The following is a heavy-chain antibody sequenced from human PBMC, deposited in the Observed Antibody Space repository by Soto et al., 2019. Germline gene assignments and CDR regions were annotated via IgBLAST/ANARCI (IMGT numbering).Heavy chain of an antibody. V-gene: IGHV1-18*01. CDR2: ISAYNGNT. CDR3: ARDRRDIVVVVAANDAFDI. Sequence: QVQLVQSGAEVKKPGASVKVSCKASGYTFTSYGISWVRQAPGQGLEWMGWISAYNGNTNYAQKLQGRVTMTTDTSTSTAYMELRSLRSDYTAVYYCARDRRDIVVVVAANDAFDIWCHGTMVTVSS. CDR1: GYTFTSYG. D-gene: IGHD2-15*01. J-gene: IGHJ3*02.